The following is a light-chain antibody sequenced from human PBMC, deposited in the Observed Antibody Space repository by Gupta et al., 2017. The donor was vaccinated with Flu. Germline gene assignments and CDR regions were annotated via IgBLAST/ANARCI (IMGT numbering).Light chain of an antibody. V-gene: IGKV3-20*01. J-gene: IGKJ2*01. Sequence: EIVLTQSPDTLSLSPGDRATLSCRASQSVSSSYLAWYQQKPGQAPRLLIYAASTRATGVPDRFSGSGAGTDFTLSISRRESEDFAVYYCQQWGVEHPCYTFGQGTKLEIK. CDR2: AAS. CDR3: QQWGVEHPCYT. CDR1: QSVSSSY.